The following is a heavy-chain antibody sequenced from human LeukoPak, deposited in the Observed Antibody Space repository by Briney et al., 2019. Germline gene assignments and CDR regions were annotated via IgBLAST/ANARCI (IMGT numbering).Heavy chain of an antibody. V-gene: IGHV4-34*01. J-gene: IGHJ3*01. CDR1: GGSFSGYY. CDR3: ALYYDFWSGYPH. Sequence: SETLSLTCAVYGGSFSGYYWSWIRQPPGKGLEWIGEINHSGSTNYNPSLTSRVTISVDTSKNQFSLKLSSVTAADTAVYYCALYYDFWSGYPHWGQGTMVTVSS. CDR2: INHSGST. D-gene: IGHD3-3*01.